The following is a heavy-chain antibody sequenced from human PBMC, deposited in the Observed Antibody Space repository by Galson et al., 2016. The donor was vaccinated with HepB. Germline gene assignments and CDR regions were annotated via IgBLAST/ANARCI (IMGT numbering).Heavy chain of an antibody. CDR3: AKYIDWFDP. CDR1: GFSLRSNGVG. V-gene: IGHV2-5*02. Sequence: PALVKPTQTLTLTCTFSGFSLRSNGVGVGWIRQSPGEALEWLALIYWDDDKRYSPSLKSRLTITKDNSKNQVVLMMTNMDPVDTATYFCAKYIDWFDPWGQGTQVTVSS. CDR2: IYWDDDK. D-gene: IGHD5-18*01. J-gene: IGHJ5*02.